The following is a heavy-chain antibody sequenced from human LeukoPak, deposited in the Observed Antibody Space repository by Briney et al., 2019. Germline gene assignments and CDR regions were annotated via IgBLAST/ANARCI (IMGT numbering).Heavy chain of an antibody. Sequence: GGSLRLSCAASGLTFSIYAMSWVRQSPGRALEWVSSLTDSGAGIFCTDSVKGRFTIARDKSKNTLFLQMNSPRAEDTAIYYCAKDRPNYYDSSGHYYRRNGDYWGQGTLVTVSS. V-gene: IGHV3-23*01. J-gene: IGHJ4*02. CDR3: AKDRPNYYDSSGHYYRRNGDY. CDR1: GLTFSIYA. CDR2: LTDSGAGI. D-gene: IGHD3-22*01.